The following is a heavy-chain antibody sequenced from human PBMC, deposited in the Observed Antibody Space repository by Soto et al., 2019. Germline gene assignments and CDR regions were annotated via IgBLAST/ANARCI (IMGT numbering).Heavy chain of an antibody. CDR2: MFHSGGA. CDR3: ATGNVDSMLEY. J-gene: IGHJ4*02. CDR1: DGSISTYDW. D-gene: IGHD3-3*01. Sequence: QVQLHESGPGLVKPSETLSLTCVVSDGSISTYDWWTWVRQPPGKGLEWIGKMFHSGGADYSPSLKSRVTISAASSKNHFSLRLTAVTAADTAVYYCATGNVDSMLEYWGQGTQVAVSS. V-gene: IGHV4-4*02.